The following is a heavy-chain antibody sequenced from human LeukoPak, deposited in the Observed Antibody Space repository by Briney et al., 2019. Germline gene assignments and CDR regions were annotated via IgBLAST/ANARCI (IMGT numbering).Heavy chain of an antibody. J-gene: IGHJ3*02. CDR1: GGSISSHY. CDR2: IYYSGST. D-gene: IGHD3-10*01. V-gene: IGHV4-59*11. Sequence: SETLSLTCTVSGGSISSHYWSWIRQPPGKGLEWIGYIYYSGSTNYNPSLKSRVTISVDTSKNQFSLKLSSVTAADTAVYYCARFFSLPSGSGAFDIWGQGTMVTVSS. CDR3: ARFFSLPSGSGAFDI.